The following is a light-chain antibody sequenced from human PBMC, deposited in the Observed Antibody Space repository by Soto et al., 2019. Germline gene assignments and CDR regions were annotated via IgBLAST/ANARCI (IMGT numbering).Light chain of an antibody. CDR1: QSVNSN. J-gene: IGKJ2*01. Sequence: EIVMTQSPATLSVSPGERATLSCRASQSVNSNLGWYQQKPGQAPRLLIYGTSTRATGIPARFSGSGSGTEFTLTISSLQAEDLAVYYCQQYYNWAYTFGQGTKREIK. CDR3: QQYYNWAYT. V-gene: IGKV3-15*01. CDR2: GTS.